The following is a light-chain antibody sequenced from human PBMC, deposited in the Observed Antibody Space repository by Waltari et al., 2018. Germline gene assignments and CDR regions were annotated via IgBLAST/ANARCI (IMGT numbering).Light chain of an antibody. J-gene: IGKJ4*01. CDR2: EAS. V-gene: IGKV2D-29*01. CDR1: QSLLHSDGKSY. Sequence: VMTQSPPSLSVSPGQPASISCKSSQSLLHSDGKSYLCWYVQKPGQPPQLLIYEASNRFSGVPERFSGSGSGTLFTLKISRVEAEYVGIYYCMQRIQTPVTFGGGTKVEIK. CDR3: MQRIQTPVT.